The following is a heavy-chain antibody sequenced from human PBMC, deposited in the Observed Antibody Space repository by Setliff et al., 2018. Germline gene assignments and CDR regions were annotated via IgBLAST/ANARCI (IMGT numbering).Heavy chain of an antibody. CDR3: ARVSTVTTWPYYYYMDV. CDR1: GGSISSYY. V-gene: IGHV4-4*07. Sequence: LSLTCTVSGGSISSYYWSWIRQPAGKGLEWIGRIYTSGSTNYNPSLKSRVTMSADTSKNQFSLKLSSVTAADTAVYYCARVSTVTTWPYYYYMDVWGKGTTVTVSS. D-gene: IGHD4-4*01. CDR2: IYTSGST. J-gene: IGHJ6*03.